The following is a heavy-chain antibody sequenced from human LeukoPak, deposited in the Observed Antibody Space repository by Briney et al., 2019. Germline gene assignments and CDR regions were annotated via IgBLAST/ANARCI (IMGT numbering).Heavy chain of an antibody. D-gene: IGHD4-17*01. CDR2: ISSSSSYI. CDR3: ARDLGGDLDY. Sequence: PGGSLRLSCAASGFTFGSYSMNWVRQAPGKGLEWVSSISSSSSYIYYADSVKGRFTISGDNAKNSLYLQMNSLRAEDTAVYYCARDLGGDLDYWGQGTLVTVSS. J-gene: IGHJ4*02. CDR1: GFTFGSYS. V-gene: IGHV3-21*01.